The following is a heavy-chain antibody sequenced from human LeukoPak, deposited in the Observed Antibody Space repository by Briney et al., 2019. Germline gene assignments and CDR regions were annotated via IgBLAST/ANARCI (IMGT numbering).Heavy chain of an antibody. CDR1: GGSISDYY. CDR2: IFTGGST. Sequence: SETLSLTCTVSGGSISDYYWSWIRQPAGKGLEWIGRIFTGGSTDYNPSLKSRVTMSVDKSKNQFSLKLSSVAAADTAVYYCARVTVVAANYFDTWGQGILVTVSS. V-gene: IGHV4-4*07. D-gene: IGHD2-15*01. J-gene: IGHJ4*02. CDR3: ARVTVVAANYFDT.